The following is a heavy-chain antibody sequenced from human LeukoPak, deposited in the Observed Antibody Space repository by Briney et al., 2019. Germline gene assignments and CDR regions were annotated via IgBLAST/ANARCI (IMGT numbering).Heavy chain of an antibody. CDR2: ISASGSTI. CDR1: GFTFSSYE. Sequence: GGSLRLSCAASGFTFSSYEMNWVRQAPGKGLEWVSYISASGSTINYADSVKGRFTISRDNAKNSLSLQMNSLRAEDTAVYYCANRVPLDYWGQGTLVTVSS. J-gene: IGHJ4*02. CDR3: ANRVPLDY. D-gene: IGHD1-14*01. V-gene: IGHV3-48*03.